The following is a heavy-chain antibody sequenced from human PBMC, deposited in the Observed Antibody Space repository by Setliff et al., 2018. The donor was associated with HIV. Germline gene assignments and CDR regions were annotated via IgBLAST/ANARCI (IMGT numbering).Heavy chain of an antibody. CDR2: FDPEDGDT. Sequence: ASVKVSCKVYGYTLTDLSMHWVRQVPGKGLEWMGRFDPEDGDTNYAQKFQGRVTITADESTSTAYMELSSLRSEDTAVYYCAREGYSSSWLNYYYYMDVWGKGTTVTVS. J-gene: IGHJ6*03. CDR3: AREGYSSSWLNYYYYMDV. D-gene: IGHD6-13*01. V-gene: IGHV1-24*01. CDR1: GYTLTDLS.